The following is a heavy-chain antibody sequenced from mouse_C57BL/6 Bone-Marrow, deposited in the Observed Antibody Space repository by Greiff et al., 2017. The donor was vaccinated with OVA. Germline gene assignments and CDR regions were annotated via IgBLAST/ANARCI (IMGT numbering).Heavy chain of an antibody. Sequence: DVKLQESGPGLVKPSQSLSLTCSVTGYSITSGYYWNWIRQFPGNKLEWMGYISYDGSNNYNPSLKNRISITRDTSKNQFFLKLDSVTTEDTAAYYCAREASSYYSNYGLYAMDYWGQGTSVTVSS. CDR3: AREASSYYSNYGLYAMDY. J-gene: IGHJ4*01. V-gene: IGHV3-6*01. CDR2: ISYDGSN. D-gene: IGHD2-5*01. CDR1: GYSITSGYY.